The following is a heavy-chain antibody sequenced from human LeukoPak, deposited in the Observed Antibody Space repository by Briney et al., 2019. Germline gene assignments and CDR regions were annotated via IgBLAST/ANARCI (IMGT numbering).Heavy chain of an antibody. V-gene: IGHV4-59*08. CDR3: ARQRQSPEILRFDY. Sequence: SETLSLTCTVSGGSINSYYWSWIRQPPGKGLEWMGYIYYSGSANYNPSLKSRVTMSVDASKNQFSLRLSSVTAADTAVYYCARQRQSPEILRFDYWGQGALVTVSS. J-gene: IGHJ4*02. CDR1: GGSINSYY. CDR2: IYYSGSA. D-gene: IGHD1-14*01.